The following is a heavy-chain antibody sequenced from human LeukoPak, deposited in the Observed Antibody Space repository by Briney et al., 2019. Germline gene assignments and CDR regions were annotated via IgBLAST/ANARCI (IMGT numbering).Heavy chain of an antibody. CDR1: GGSISSSSYY. CDR2: IYYSGST. J-gene: IGHJ4*02. D-gene: IGHD6-19*01. Sequence: PSETLSLTCTVSGGSISSSSYYWGWIRQPPGKGLEWIGGIYYSGSTYYNPSLKSRVTISVDTSKNQFSLKLSSVTAADTAVYYCARQEYDVYSSGWYYFDYWGQGTLVTVSS. CDR3: ARQEYDVYSSGWYYFDY. V-gene: IGHV4-39*01.